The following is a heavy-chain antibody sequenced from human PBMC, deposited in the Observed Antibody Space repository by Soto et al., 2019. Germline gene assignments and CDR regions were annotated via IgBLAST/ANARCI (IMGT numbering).Heavy chain of an antibody. J-gene: IGHJ4*02. Sequence: GASVKVSCKASGYTFTSYGISWVRQAPGQGLEWMGWISAYNGNTNYAQKLQGRVTMTTDTSTSTAYMELRSLRSDDTAVYYCAIDAFGVVAILTRFDYWGQGTLVTVSS. V-gene: IGHV1-18*04. D-gene: IGHD3-9*01. CDR1: GYTFTSYG. CDR3: AIDAFGVVAILTRFDY. CDR2: ISAYNGNT.